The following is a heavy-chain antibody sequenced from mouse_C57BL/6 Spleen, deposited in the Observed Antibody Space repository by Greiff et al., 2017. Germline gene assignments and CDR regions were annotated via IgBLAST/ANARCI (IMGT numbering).Heavy chain of an antibody. V-gene: IGHV1-42*01. CDR3: ARRGGSSYGYFDV. D-gene: IGHD1-1*01. CDR2: INPSTGGT. Sequence: VQLKQSGPELVKPGASVKISCKASGYSFTGYYMNWVKQSPEKSLEWIGEINPSTGGTTYNQKFKAKATLTVDKSSSTAYMQLKSLTSEDSAVYYCARRGGSSYGYFDVWGTGTTVTVSS. CDR1: GYSFTGYY. J-gene: IGHJ1*03.